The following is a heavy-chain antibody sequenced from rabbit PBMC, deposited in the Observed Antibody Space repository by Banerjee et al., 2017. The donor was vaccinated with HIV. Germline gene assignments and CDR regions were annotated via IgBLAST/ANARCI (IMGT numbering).Heavy chain of an antibody. CDR3: ARGWITMTMNL. V-gene: IGHV1S45*01. CDR2: INTISGDT. Sequence: QEQLEESGGDLVKPEGSLTLTCTASGFSFSNSYWMCWVRQAPGKGLEWIACINTISGDTVYATWAKGRFTISKASWTTVTLQMTSLTAADTATYFCARGWITMTMNLWGPGTLVT. J-gene: IGHJ4*01. D-gene: IGHD2-1*01. CDR1: GFSFSNSYW.